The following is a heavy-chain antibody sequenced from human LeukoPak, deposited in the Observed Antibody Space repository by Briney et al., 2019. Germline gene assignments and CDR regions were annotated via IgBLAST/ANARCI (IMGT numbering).Heavy chain of an antibody. CDR1: GGSFSGYY. J-gene: IGHJ4*02. CDR3: ARGSGGGYYRFGYYFDY. V-gene: IGHV4-34*01. CDR2: INHSGST. D-gene: IGHD1-26*01. Sequence: SETLSLTCAVYGGSFSGYYWSWIRQPPGKGLEWIGEINHSGSTNYNPSLKSRVTISVDTSKNQFSLKLSSVTAADTAVYYCARGSGGGYYRFGYYFDYWGQGTLVTVSS.